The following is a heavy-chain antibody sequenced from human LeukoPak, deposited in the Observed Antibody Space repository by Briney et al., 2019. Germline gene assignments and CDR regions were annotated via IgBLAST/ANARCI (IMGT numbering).Heavy chain of an antibody. V-gene: IGHV4-34*01. Sequence: PSETLSLTCAVYGGSFSGYYWSWIRQPPGKGLEWIGEINHSGSTNYNPSLKSRVTISIDTSKNQFSLKLSSVTAADTAVYYCARGRSPPRIVGATRVYYYGMDVWGQGTTVTVSS. D-gene: IGHD1-26*01. CDR3: ARGRSPPRIVGATRVYYYGMDV. J-gene: IGHJ6*02. CDR2: INHSGST. CDR1: GGSFSGYY.